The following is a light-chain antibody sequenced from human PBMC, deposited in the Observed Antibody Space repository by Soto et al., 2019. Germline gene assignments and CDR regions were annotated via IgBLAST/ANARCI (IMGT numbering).Light chain of an antibody. J-gene: IGLJ2*01. V-gene: IGLV2-23*01. CDR2: EGS. CDR3: CSYAGSSTLV. CDR1: SSDVGSYNL. Sequence: QSVLTQPASVSGSPGQSITISCTGTSSDVGSYNLVSWYQQHPGKAPKLMIYEGSKRPSGVSNRFSGSKSGNTASLTISGTQAEDEADYYCCSYAGSSTLVFGGGTKLTVL.